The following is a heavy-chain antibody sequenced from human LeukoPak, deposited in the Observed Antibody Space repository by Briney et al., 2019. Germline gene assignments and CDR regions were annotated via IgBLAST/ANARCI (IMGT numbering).Heavy chain of an antibody. J-gene: IGHJ4*02. D-gene: IGHD6-25*01. CDR2: MSNNGYSV. V-gene: IGHV3-11*01. Sequence: GGSLRLSCAGFGFTFRDFYMSWIRQAPGRGPEWVSYMSNNGYSVYYSASVKGRFTMSRDNGNSSLFLQTDSLRVDDTAVYYCARGKRIFDLWGQGVLVAVSS. CDR1: GFTFRDFY. CDR3: ARGKRIFDL.